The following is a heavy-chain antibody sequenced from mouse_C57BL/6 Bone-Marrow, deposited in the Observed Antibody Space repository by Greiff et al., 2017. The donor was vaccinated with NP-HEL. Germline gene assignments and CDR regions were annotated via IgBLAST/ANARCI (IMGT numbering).Heavy chain of an antibody. CDR1: GFTITNTY. Sequence: EVKVVESVAELVRPGASVKLSCTASGFTITNTYMNWVKQRPEQGLEWIGRIDPANGTTKYAPKFQGTATITADTSSNTAYLQLSSLTSEDTAVYYCARMSYDYYAMDYWGQGTSVTVSA. D-gene: IGHD2-12*01. CDR3: ARMSYDYYAMDY. CDR2: IDPANGTT. V-gene: IGHV14-3*01. J-gene: IGHJ4*01.